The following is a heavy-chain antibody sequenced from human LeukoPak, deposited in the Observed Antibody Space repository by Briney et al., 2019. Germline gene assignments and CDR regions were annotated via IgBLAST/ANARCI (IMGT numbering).Heavy chain of an antibody. CDR3: ARMVRGLVYYYGMDV. CDR2: IDWDDDK. D-gene: IGHD3-10*01. V-gene: IGHV2-70*01. J-gene: IGHJ6*02. CDR1: GFSLSTSGMC. Sequence: SGPALVKPTQTLTLTCTFSGFSLSTSGMCMSWIRQPPGKALEWLALIDWDDDKYYSTSLRTRLTISKDTSKNRVVLTMTNMDPEDTATYYCARMVRGLVYYYGMDVWGQGTTVTVSS.